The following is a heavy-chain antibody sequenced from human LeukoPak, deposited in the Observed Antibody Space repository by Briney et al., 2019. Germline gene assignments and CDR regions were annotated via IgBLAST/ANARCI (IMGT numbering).Heavy chain of an antibody. D-gene: IGHD3-3*01. CDR1: GYSLSSGYY. Sequence: PSETLSLTCTVSGYSLSSGYYWGWIRQPPGKGLEWIASIYHSGSTHYNPSLKSRVTISVDTSKNQFSLKLNSVTAADTAVYYCARLTTIFGVVMGYYFDYWGRGTLVTVSS. V-gene: IGHV4-38-2*02. CDR2: IYHSGST. CDR3: ARLTTIFGVVMGYYFDY. J-gene: IGHJ4*02.